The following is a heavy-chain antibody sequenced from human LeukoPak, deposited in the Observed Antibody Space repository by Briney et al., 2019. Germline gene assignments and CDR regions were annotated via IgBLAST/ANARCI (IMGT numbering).Heavy chain of an antibody. CDR3: ANGPHYNILTGFYKVRSHLDY. D-gene: IGHD3-9*01. J-gene: IGHJ4*02. Sequence: GGSPRLSCAASGFTFSNYGMHWVRQAPGKGLEWVAFIRYDGSKKYYADSVKGRFTISRDNSKNTLYLQMNSLRAEDTAMYYCANGPHYNILTGFYKVRSHLDYWGQGTLVTVSS. CDR1: GFTFSNYG. CDR2: IRYDGSKK. V-gene: IGHV3-30*02.